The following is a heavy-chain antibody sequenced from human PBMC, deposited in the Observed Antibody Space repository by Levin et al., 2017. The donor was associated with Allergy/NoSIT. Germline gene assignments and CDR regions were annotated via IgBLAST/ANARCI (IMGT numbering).Heavy chain of an antibody. V-gene: IGHV1-69*02. CDR3: ARHGERCSSTSCYTKGWFDP. CDR2: IIPILGIA. CDR1: GGTFSSYT. Sequence: SVKVSCKASGGTFSSYTISWVRQAPGQGLEWMGRIIPILGIANYAQKFQGRVTITADKSTSTAYMELSSLRSEDTAVYYCARHGERCSSTSCYTKGWFDPWGQGTLVTVSS. D-gene: IGHD2-2*02. J-gene: IGHJ5*02.